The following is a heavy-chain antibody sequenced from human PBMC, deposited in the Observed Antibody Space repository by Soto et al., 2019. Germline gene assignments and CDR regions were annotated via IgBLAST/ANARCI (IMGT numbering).Heavy chain of an antibody. CDR1: GFTFSSYA. CDR3: ARTRILGWSLYGMDV. Sequence: QVQLVESGGGVVQPGRSLRLSCAASGFTFSSYAMHWVRQAPGKGLEWVAVISYDGSNKYYADSVKGRFTISRDNSKNTRYLQMNSLRAEDTAVYYCARTRILGWSLYGMDVWGQGTTVTVSS. V-gene: IGHV3-30-3*01. J-gene: IGHJ6*02. CDR2: ISYDGSNK. D-gene: IGHD3-3*01.